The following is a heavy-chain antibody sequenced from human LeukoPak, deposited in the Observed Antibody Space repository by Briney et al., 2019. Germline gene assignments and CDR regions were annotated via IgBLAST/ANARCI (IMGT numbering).Heavy chain of an antibody. CDR2: ISYDGSNK. Sequence: GGSLRLSCAASGFTFSSYAMHWARQAPGKGLEWVAVISYDGSNKYYADSVKGRFTISRDNSKNTLYLQMNSLRAEDTAVYYCARGTGQLLIGAFDIWGQGTMVTVSS. J-gene: IGHJ3*02. D-gene: IGHD2-2*01. CDR1: GFTFSSYA. CDR3: ARGTGQLLIGAFDI. V-gene: IGHV3-30*04.